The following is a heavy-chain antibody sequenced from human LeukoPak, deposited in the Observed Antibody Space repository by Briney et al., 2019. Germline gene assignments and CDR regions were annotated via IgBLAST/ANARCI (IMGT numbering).Heavy chain of an antibody. J-gene: IGHJ3*02. CDR1: GGSFSGYY. CDR2: INHSGST. CDR3: ARVVGIVVVPAAITNGAFDI. V-gene: IGHV4-34*01. D-gene: IGHD2-2*02. Sequence: SETLSLTCAVYGGSFSGYYWSWIRQPPGKGLEWIGEINHSGSTNYNPSLKSRVTISVDTSKNQFSLKLSSVTAADTAVYYCARVVGIVVVPAAITNGAFDIWGQGTMVTVSS.